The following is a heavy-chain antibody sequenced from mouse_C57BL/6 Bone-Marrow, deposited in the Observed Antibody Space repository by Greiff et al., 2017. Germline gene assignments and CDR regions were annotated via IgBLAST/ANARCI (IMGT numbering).Heavy chain of an antibody. V-gene: IGHV1-85*01. CDR3: ARDYGSSYWYFDV. Sequence: VKVVESGPELVKPGASVKLSCKASGYTFTSYDINWVKQRPGQGLEWIGWIYPRDGSTKYNEKFKGKATLTVDTSSSTAYMELHSRTSEDSAVYFCARDYGSSYWYFDVWGTGTTVTVSS. D-gene: IGHD1-1*01. CDR2: IYPRDGST. CDR1: GYTFTSYD. J-gene: IGHJ1*03.